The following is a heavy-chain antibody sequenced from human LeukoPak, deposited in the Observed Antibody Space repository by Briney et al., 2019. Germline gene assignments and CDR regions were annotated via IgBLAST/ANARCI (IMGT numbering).Heavy chain of an antibody. CDR3: ARDLSSSWYGY. J-gene: IGHJ4*02. V-gene: IGHV4-30-2*01. CDR1: GGSISSGGYY. D-gene: IGHD6-13*01. Sequence: SETLSLTCTVSGGSISSGGYYWSWIRQPPGKGLEWIGYIYHSGSTYYNPSLKSRVTISVDRSKNQFSLKLSSVTAADTAVYYCARDLSSSWYGYWGQGTLVTVSS. CDR2: IYHSGST.